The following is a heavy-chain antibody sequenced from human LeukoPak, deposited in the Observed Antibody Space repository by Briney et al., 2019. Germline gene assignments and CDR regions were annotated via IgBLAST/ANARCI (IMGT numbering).Heavy chain of an antibody. CDR3: ASYYGSGKKDY. V-gene: IGHV3-9*01. CDR1: GFTFDDYA. CDR2: ISWNSGSI. D-gene: IGHD3-10*01. Sequence: GGSLRLSCAASGFTFDDYAMHWVRQAPGKGLEWVSGISWNSGSIGYADSVKGRFTISRDNAENSLYLQMNSLRAEDTAVYYCASYYGSGKKDYWGQGTLVTVSS. J-gene: IGHJ4*02.